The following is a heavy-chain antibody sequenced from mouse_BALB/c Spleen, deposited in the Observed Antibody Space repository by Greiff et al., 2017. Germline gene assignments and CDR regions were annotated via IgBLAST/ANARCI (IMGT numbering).Heavy chain of an antibody. V-gene: IGHV5-4*02. CDR3: ARGCPFTTVVATGGFDY. CDR1: GFTFSDYY. CDR2: ISDGGSYT. D-gene: IGHD1-1*01. J-gene: IGHJ2*01. Sequence: DVMLVESGGGLVKPGGSLKLSCAASGFTFSDYYMYWVRQTPEKRLEWVATISDGGSYTYYPDSVKGRFTIARDNAKNNLYLQMSSLKSEDTAMYYCARGCPFTTVVATGGFDYWGQGTTLTVSS.